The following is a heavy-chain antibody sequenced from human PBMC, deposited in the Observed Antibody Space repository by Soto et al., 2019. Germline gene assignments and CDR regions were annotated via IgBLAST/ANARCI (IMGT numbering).Heavy chain of an antibody. CDR1: GGSFSKKA. D-gene: IGHD5-12*01. J-gene: IGHJ2*01. CDR2: INTKFGAT. Sequence: QVQLVQSGAELKKPGSSVKVSCEASGGSFSKKAISWVRQAPGQGLEWMGGINTKFGATNYAPKFQGRITITADESTNTANMALTSLASEDTAVYYAARGASSGFEYWYFDLWGRCTVVTVSS. CDR3: ARGASSGFEYWYFDL. V-gene: IGHV1-69*01.